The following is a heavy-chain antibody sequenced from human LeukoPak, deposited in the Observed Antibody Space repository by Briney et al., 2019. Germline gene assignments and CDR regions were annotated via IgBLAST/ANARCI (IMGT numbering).Heavy chain of an antibody. CDR2: ISGSGGTT. J-gene: IGHJ3*02. V-gene: IGHV3-23*01. CDR1: GFTFSSYG. Sequence: GGSLRLSCAASGFTFSSYGMSWVRQAPGKGLEWVSAISGSGGTTYYADSVKGRFTISRDNSKNTLYLQMNSLRAEDTAVYYCARGAGRAMIVVVTNAFDIWGQGTMVTVSS. CDR3: ARGAGRAMIVVVTNAFDI. D-gene: IGHD3-22*01.